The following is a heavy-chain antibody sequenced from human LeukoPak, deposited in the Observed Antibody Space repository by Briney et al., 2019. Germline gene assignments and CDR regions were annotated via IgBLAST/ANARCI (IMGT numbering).Heavy chain of an antibody. D-gene: IGHD6-13*01. Sequence: GGSLRLSCVASGFTFSSYAMSWVRQAPGKGLEWVSAISGSGGSTYYADSVKGRFTISRDNSKNTLYLQMNSLRAEDTAVYYCAKDSSPGYSSSWYQPEHDAFDIWGQGTMVTVSS. CDR2: ISGSGGST. CDR3: AKDSSPGYSSSWYQPEHDAFDI. CDR1: GFTFSSYA. V-gene: IGHV3-23*01. J-gene: IGHJ3*02.